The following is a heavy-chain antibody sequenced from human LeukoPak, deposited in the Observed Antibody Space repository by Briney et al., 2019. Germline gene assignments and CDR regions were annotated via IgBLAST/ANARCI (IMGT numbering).Heavy chain of an antibody. CDR1: GFTFSSYA. D-gene: IGHD1-26*01. Sequence: GGSLRLSCAASGFTFSSYAMSWVRQAPGKGLEWVSAISGSGGSTCYADSVKGRFTISRDNSKNTLYLQMNSLRAEDTAVYYCAKRSGSYLPKTYFDYWGQGTLVTVSS. CDR2: ISGSGGST. CDR3: AKRSGSYLPKTYFDY. V-gene: IGHV3-23*01. J-gene: IGHJ4*02.